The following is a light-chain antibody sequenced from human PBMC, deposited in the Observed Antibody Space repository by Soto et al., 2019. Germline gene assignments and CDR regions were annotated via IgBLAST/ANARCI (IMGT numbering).Light chain of an antibody. V-gene: IGLV2-14*03. CDR1: ASDLGFYNY. CDR2: HVN. CDR3: SSYTGGGAVV. Sequence: QSALTQPASVSGSPGQSITLSCTGTASDLGFYNYGSWYQQHPGKATKLMTSHVNDRPSGGSNRFSGSKSGNTASLTISGLQAEDEADYSCSSYTGGGAVVFGGGTKLTVL. J-gene: IGLJ2*01.